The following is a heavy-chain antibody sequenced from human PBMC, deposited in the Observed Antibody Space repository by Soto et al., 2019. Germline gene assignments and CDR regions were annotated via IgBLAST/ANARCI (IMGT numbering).Heavy chain of an antibody. D-gene: IGHD6-13*01. J-gene: IGHJ6*02. Sequence: SQTLSLTCAVSGDSVSSNRAAWNWIRQSPSRGLGWLGRRYYRSKWDKDSAGSAKSRITXXPDKSRNQFSLQLTSVSPEGTAVYYCAXRGAGHGSSWSRFYQYYVMDVWRQCITVTVSS. CDR3: AXRGAGHGSSWSRFYQYYVMDV. CDR1: GDSVSSNRAA. V-gene: IGHV6-1*01. CDR2: RYYRSKWDK.